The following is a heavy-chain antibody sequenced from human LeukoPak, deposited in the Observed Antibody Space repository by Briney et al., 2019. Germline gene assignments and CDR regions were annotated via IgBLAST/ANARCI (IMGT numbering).Heavy chain of an antibody. CDR3: ARRYCYDSSGYFHYFDY. CDR2: IYPGDSDT. D-gene: IGHD3-22*01. CDR1: GYSFTSYW. J-gene: IGHJ4*02. V-gene: IGHV5-51*01. Sequence: HGESLKISCKGSGYSFTSYWIGWVRQMPGKGLEWMGIIYPGDSDTRYSPSFQGQVTISADKSISTAYLQWSSLKASDTAMYYCARRYCYDSSGYFHYFDYWGQGTLVTVSS.